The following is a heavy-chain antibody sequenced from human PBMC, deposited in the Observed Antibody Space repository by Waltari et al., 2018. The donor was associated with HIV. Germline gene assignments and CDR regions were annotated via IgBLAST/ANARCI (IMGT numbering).Heavy chain of an antibody. D-gene: IGHD2-15*01. Sequence: FTGYYIHWVRQAPGQGLDWMGWINPNSGGSNYAQKFQGRVTMTRDTSINTVYLELSRLRSDDAAVYYCADCNGGNCYPEHWGQGTLVTVSS. CDR3: ADCNGGNCYPEH. CDR1: FTGYY. CDR2: INPNSGGS. J-gene: IGHJ1*01. V-gene: IGHV1-2*02.